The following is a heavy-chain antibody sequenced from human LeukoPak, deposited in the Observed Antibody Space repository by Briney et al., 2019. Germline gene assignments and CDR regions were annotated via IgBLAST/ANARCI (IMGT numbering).Heavy chain of an antibody. J-gene: IGHJ4*02. CDR3: ARDHRGWSVDY. CDR2: ISYDGSNK. Sequence: GGSLRLSCAASGFTFSSYGMHWVRQAPGKGLEWVAVISYDGSNKYYADSVKGRFTISRDNAKNSLYLQMNSLRDADTAVYYCARDHRGWSVDYWGQGTLVTVSS. V-gene: IGHV3-30*03. D-gene: IGHD6-19*01. CDR1: GFTFSSYG.